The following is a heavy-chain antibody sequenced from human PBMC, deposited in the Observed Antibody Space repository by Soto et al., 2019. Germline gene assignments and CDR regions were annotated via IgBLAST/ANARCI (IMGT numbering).Heavy chain of an antibody. D-gene: IGHD2-21*02. CDR1: GYSFTSYW. CDR2: IDPSDSYT. Sequence: PGESLKISCKGSGYSFTSYWISWVRQMPGKGLEWMGRIDPSDSYTNYSPSFQGHVTISADKSISTAYLQWSSLKASDTAMYYCARHLAYCGGDCYSGRDIWGPGTMVTVSS. CDR3: ARHLAYCGGDCYSGRDI. V-gene: IGHV5-10-1*01. J-gene: IGHJ3*02.